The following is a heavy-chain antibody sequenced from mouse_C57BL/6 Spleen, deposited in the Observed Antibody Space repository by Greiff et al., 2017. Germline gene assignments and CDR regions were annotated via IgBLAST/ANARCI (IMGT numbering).Heavy chain of an antibody. CDR3: ARSGTVNYFDY. D-gene: IGHD1-1*01. J-gene: IGHJ2*01. V-gene: IGHV1-20*01. Sequence: VQLKQSGPELVKPGDSVKISCKASGYSFTGYFMNWVMQSHGKSLEWIGRINPYNGDTFYNQKFKGKATLTVDKSSSTAHMELRSLTSEDSAVYYCARSGTVNYFDYWGQGTTLTVSS. CDR1: GYSFTGYF. CDR2: INPYNGDT.